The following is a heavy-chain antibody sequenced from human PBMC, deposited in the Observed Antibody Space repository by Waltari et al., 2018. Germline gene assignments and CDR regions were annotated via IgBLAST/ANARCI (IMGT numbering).Heavy chain of an antibody. D-gene: IGHD2-2*02. CDR3: AKDQGYQLLYIFDY. V-gene: IGHV3-9*01. Sequence: EVQLVESGGGLVQPGRSLRLSCAASGFTFDDYAMHWVRQAPGKGLEWVSGISWDSGSIGYADSVKGRFTISRDNAKNSLYLQMNSLRAEDTALYYCAKDQGYQLLYIFDYWGQGTLVTVSS. CDR2: ISWDSGSI. J-gene: IGHJ4*02. CDR1: GFTFDDYA.